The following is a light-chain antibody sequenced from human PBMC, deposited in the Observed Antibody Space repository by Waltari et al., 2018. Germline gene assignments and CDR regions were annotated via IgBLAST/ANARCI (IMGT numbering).Light chain of an antibody. CDR1: QSVSSN. Sequence: EIVMTQSPATLSVSPGDTATLSCRASQSVSSNLAWYQQKPGQAPRLLIYSAFTRATGIPARFSGSVSVTEFTLTITSMQSEDFAVYYCQQYNDWPPWTFGQGTRVEMK. CDR2: SAF. J-gene: IGKJ1*01. V-gene: IGKV3-15*01. CDR3: QQYNDWPPWT.